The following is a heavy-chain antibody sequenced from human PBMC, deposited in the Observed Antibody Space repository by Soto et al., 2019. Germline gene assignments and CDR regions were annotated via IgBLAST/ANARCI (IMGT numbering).Heavy chain of an antibody. Sequence: VASVKVFCKASGYTFTSYGISWVRQAPGQGLEWMGWISAYNGNTNYAQKLQGRVTMTTDTSTSTAYMELRSLRSDDTAVYYCARRGSLEWLLNYYYGMDVWGQGTTVTVSS. J-gene: IGHJ6*02. CDR3: ARRGSLEWLLNYYYGMDV. CDR2: ISAYNGNT. CDR1: GYTFTSYG. D-gene: IGHD3-3*01. V-gene: IGHV1-18*01.